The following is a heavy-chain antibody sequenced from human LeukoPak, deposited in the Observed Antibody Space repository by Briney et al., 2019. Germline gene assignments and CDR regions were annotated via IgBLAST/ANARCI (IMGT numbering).Heavy chain of an antibody. CDR2: INAGNGNT. Sequence: ASVKVSCKASGYTFTSYAMHWVRQAPGQRLEWMGWINAGNGNTKYSQKFQGRVTITRDTSASTAYMELSSLRSEDTAVYYCATFGERITIFYGMDVWGQGTTVTVSS. CDR1: GYTFTSYA. J-gene: IGHJ6*02. D-gene: IGHD3-3*01. V-gene: IGHV1-3*01. CDR3: ATFGERITIFYGMDV.